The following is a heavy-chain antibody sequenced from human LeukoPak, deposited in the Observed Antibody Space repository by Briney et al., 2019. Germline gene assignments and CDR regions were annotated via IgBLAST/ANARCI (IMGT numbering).Heavy chain of an antibody. CDR2: IHYGGSDK. V-gene: IGHV3-30*02. CDR3: ARDVHGGAFDY. CDR1: GFTFSTFG. Sequence: PGGSLRLSCAASGFTFSTFGMHWVRQAPGKGLEWVAFIHYGGSDKYYSDFVKGRFTISRDNAMNSLFLQMNSLRAEDTAVYYCARDVHGGAFDYWGQGTLVTVSS. J-gene: IGHJ4*02. D-gene: IGHD4-23*01.